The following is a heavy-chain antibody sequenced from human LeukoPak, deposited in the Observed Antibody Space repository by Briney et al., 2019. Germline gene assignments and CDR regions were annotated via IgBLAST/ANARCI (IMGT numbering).Heavy chain of an antibody. J-gene: IGHJ4*02. V-gene: IGHV4-39*01. Sequence: HPSETLSLTCTGSRDSISSSSYYWGWIRQPPRKGLEWIGTIYYSGSTYYNPSLKTRVTISVDTSKNQFSLKLSSVTAADTAVYYCARQVNIVGTFDCWGQGTLVTVSS. CDR1: RDSISSSSYY. CDR2: IYYSGST. CDR3: ARQVNIVGTFDC. D-gene: IGHD5-12*01.